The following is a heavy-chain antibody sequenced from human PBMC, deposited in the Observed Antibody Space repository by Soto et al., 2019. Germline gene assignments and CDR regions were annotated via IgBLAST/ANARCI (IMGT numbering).Heavy chain of an antibody. CDR1: GFTFSYYW. CDR2: IHQDGSDK. J-gene: IGHJ4*02. Sequence: PGGSLRLSCAASGFTFSYYWMSWVRQAPGKGLEWVANIHQDGSDKHYVDSVKGRFTISRDNAKNSLYLQMNSLRAEDTAMYYCERDEAVDYWGQGTLVTV. D-gene: IGHD6-13*01. CDR3: ERDEAVDY. V-gene: IGHV3-7*03.